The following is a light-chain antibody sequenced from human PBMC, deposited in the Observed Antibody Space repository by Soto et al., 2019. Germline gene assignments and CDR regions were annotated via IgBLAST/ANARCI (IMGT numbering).Light chain of an antibody. CDR3: GSYVGSRFVV. CDR2: EVS. CDR1: SNDIGNYDR. Sequence: QSALTQPASVSGSPGQSITISCSGTSNDIGNYDRVSWYQQHPGKVPKLMIYEVSKRPSGVSSRFTGSKSGNTASLTISGLQADDEADYYFGSYVGSRFVVFGGGTKVTVL. J-gene: IGLJ2*01. V-gene: IGLV2-23*02.